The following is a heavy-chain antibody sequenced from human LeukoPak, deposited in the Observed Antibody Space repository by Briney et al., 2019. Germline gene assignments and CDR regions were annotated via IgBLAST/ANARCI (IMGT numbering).Heavy chain of an antibody. Sequence: SETLSLTCTVSGGSISSYYWSWIRQPPGKGLEWIGYIYYSGSTNYNPSLKSRVTISVDTSKNQFSLKLSSMTAADTAVYYCAATMVRSYYFDYWSQGTLVTVSS. CDR1: GGSISSYY. CDR2: IYYSGST. CDR3: AATMVRSYYFDY. V-gene: IGHV4-59*01. J-gene: IGHJ4*02. D-gene: IGHD3-10*01.